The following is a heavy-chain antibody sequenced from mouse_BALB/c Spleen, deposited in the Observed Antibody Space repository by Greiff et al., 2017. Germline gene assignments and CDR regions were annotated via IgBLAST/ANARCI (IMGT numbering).Heavy chain of an antibody. CDR1: GYSITSGYY. J-gene: IGHJ3*01. CDR2: ISYDGSN. Sequence: EVQLQESGPGLVKPSQSLSLTCSVTGYSITSGYYWNWIRQFPGNKLEWMGYISYDGSNNYNPSLKNRISITRDTSKNQFFLKLNSVTTEDTATYYCAREGNGPWFAYWGQGTLVTVSA. V-gene: IGHV3-6*02. D-gene: IGHD1-1*02. CDR3: AREGNGPWFAY.